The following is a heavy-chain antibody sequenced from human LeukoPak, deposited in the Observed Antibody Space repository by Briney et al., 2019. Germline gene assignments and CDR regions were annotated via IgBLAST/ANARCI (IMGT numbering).Heavy chain of an antibody. D-gene: IGHD2-15*01. J-gene: IGHJ4*02. CDR2: ISGRGGST. CDR3: AKDGGY. V-gene: IGHV3-23*01. Sequence: GGSLRLSCAASGFTFGSYAMSWVRQAPGKGLEWVSYISGRGGSTFYADSVKGRLTISRDNSKNTLFLQMNSLRAEDTAVYYCAKDGGYWGQGTLVTVSS. CDR1: GFTFGSYA.